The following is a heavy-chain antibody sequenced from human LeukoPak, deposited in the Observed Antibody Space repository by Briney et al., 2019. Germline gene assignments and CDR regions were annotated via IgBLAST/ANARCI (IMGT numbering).Heavy chain of an antibody. D-gene: IGHD3-22*01. CDR2: ISGSGGST. Sequence: GGSLRLSCAASGFTFSSYAMSWVRQAPGKGLEWVSAISGSGGSTYYADSVKGRFTISRDNSKNTLYLQMNSLRAEDTAVYYCAKGPGVDYYDSSGPSDYWGQGTLVTVSS. CDR1: GFTFSSYA. CDR3: AKGPGVDYYDSSGPSDY. J-gene: IGHJ4*02. V-gene: IGHV3-23*01.